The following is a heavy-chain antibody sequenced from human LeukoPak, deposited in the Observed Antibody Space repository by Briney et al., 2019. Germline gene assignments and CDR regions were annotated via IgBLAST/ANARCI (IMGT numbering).Heavy chain of an antibody. V-gene: IGHV3-30*04. J-gene: IGHJ5*02. D-gene: IGHD6-13*01. Sequence: PGGSLRLSCAASGFTFTSYYMHWVRQAPGKGLEWVAVISYDGSNKYYADSVKGRFTISRDNSKNTLYLQMNSLRAEDTAVYYCARGSGSWQYNWFDPWGQGTLVTVSS. CDR2: ISYDGSNK. CDR1: GFTFTSYY. CDR3: ARGSGSWQYNWFDP.